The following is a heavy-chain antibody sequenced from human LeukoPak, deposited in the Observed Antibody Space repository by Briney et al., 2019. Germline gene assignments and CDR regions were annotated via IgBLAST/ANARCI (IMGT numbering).Heavy chain of an antibody. D-gene: IGHD2-2*01. J-gene: IGHJ5*02. CDR1: GFTLSTSD. CDR2: ISTSSRYI. V-gene: IGHV3-21*01. Sequence: PGGSLRLSCAASGFTLSTSDMNWVRQAPGKGLEWVSSISTSSRYIYYRDSVKGRFTISRDDAKNSLYLQMNSLRVEDTAVYYCARADCSGSTCYLRRSWFDPWGQGTLVTVSS. CDR3: ARADCSGSTCYLRRSWFDP.